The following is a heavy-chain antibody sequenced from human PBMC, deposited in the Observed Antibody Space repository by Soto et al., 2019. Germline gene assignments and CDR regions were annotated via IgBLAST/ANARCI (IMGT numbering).Heavy chain of an antibody. CDR3: AKLAGYCSGNSCHGDYAMDV. CDR2: FYYSENT. Sequence: WETLSLTCSVSGGSISSKSYSWGWIRQPPGKGLEWIGTFYYSENTYYNPSLKSRVTISVDTSKNQFSLKLSSVTAADTAVYYCAKLAGYCSGNSCHGDYAMDVWGQGTTVT. V-gene: IGHV4-39*01. CDR1: GGSISSKSYS. J-gene: IGHJ6*02. D-gene: IGHD2-2*01.